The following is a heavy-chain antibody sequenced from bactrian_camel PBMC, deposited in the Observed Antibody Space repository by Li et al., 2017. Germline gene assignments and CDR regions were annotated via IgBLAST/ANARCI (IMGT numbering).Heavy chain of an antibody. Sequence: HVQLVESGGGLVQPGGSLRVSCAVSGAIFSDTWIHWVRQAPGKGLEWVSTIYTGDGRTKSSDSVKGRFTMSRDNAKNMLYLQMNNLKSDDTAVYYCATVHASTYSSWGQGTQVTVS. J-gene: IGHJ6*01. D-gene: IGHD6*01. V-gene: IGHV3S1*01. CDR2: IYTGDGRT. CDR1: GAIFSDTW. CDR3: ATVHASTYSS.